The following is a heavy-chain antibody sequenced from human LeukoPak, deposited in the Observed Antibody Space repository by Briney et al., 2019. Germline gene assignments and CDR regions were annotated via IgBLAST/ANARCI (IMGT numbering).Heavy chain of an antibody. CDR1: GYNFSPYW. J-gene: IGHJ4*02. D-gene: IGHD3-10*02. V-gene: IGHV3-7*03. Sequence: PGGSLRLSCVASGYNFSPYWMSWVRRTPGKGLEWVASIGNGGYATYYTDSVRGRFTISRDDAKNSLFLHMNGLGADDTAVYYCTRENYVPDSWGQGNLVTVSS. CDR3: TRENYVPDS. CDR2: IGNGGYAT.